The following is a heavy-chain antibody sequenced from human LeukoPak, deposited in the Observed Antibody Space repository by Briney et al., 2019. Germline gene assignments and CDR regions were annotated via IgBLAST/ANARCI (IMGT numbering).Heavy chain of an antibody. D-gene: IGHD6-13*01. Sequence: ASVKVCCKTSGYTFIGYDINWVRQAPGQGLEWMGWMKSNSGDTHFAQKFQGRLTMTRNTSISTAFMELSSLRSEDTAVYYCARGEYSSSWYPLDYWGQGSLVTVSS. CDR1: GYTFIGYD. V-gene: IGHV1-8*01. J-gene: IGHJ4*02. CDR3: ARGEYSSSWYPLDY. CDR2: MKSNSGDT.